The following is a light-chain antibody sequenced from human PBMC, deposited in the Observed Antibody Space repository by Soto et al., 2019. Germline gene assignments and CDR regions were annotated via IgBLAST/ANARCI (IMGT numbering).Light chain of an antibody. V-gene: IGKV3-15*01. Sequence: EIVMTQSPATLSVSPGERATLSCRASQSVSSNLAWYQQKPGQAPRLLIYGASTRATGIPARFSGSGSGTEFTLTISSLQSEDFEVYYGQQYNNWTPTFGKGTKGEIK. CDR3: QQYNNWTPT. CDR1: QSVSSN. J-gene: IGKJ1*01. CDR2: GAS.